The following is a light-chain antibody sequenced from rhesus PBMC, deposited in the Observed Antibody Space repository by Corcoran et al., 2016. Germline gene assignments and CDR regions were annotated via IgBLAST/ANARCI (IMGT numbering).Light chain of an antibody. CDR2: GAS. J-gene: IGKJ1*01. CDR1: QGISNW. Sequence: DIQMTQSPSSLSASVGDRVTITCRASQGISNWLAWYQQKPGKAPKLLIYGASNLEAGVPSRFSGSGSGTDFTLTISSLQPEDIATYCCQQHNNSPWTFGQGTKVDIK. CDR3: QQHNNSPWT. V-gene: IGKV1-69*01.